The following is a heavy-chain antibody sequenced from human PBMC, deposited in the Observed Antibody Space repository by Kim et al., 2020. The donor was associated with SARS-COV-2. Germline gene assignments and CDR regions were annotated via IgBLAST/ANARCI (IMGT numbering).Heavy chain of an antibody. CDR1: GFTFSSYA. V-gene: IGHV3-30*04. CDR3: ARVEPLVVPALTLLTSFGLYYYGMDV. J-gene: IGHJ6*02. Sequence: GGSLRLSCAASGFTFSSYAMHWVRQAPGKGLEWVAVISYDGSNKYYADSVKGRFTISRDNSKNTLYLQMNSLRAEDTAVYYCARVEPLVVPALTLLTSFGLYYYGMDVWGQGTTVTVSS. CDR2: ISYDGSNK. D-gene: IGHD2-2*01.